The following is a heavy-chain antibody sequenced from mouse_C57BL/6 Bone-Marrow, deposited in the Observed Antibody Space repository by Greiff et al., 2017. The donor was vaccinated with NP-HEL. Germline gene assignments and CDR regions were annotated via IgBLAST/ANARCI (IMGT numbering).Heavy chain of an antibody. CDR2: IDPSDSYT. CDR3: ERGDYGRAMDD. CDR1: GYTFTSYW. D-gene: IGHD1-1*01. J-gene: IGHJ4*01. V-gene: IGHV1-50*01. Sequence: QVQLQQPGAELVKPGASVKLSCKASGYTFTSYWMQWVKQRPGQGLEWIGEIDPSDSYTNYNQKFKGKATLTVDTSASTAYMKRSSRTSEDSAVYYCERGDYGRAMDDWGQGTSVTVSS.